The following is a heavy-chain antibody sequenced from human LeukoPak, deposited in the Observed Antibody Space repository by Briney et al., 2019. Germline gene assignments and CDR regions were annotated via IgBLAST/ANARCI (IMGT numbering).Heavy chain of an antibody. CDR1: GGTFSSYA. CDR3: ARVSAYCGGDCYGN. J-gene: IGHJ4*02. D-gene: IGHD2-21*02. CDR2: IIPIFGTA. V-gene: IGHV1-69*05. Sequence: SVKVSCKASGGTFSSYAISWVRQAPGQGLEWMGRIIPIFGTANYAQKFQGRVTITTDESTSTASMELSSLRSEGTAVYYCARVSAYCGGDCYGNWGQGTLVTVSS.